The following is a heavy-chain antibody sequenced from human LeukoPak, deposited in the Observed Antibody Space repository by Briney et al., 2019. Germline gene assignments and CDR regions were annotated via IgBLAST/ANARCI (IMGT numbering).Heavy chain of an antibody. Sequence: PSETLSLTCTVSGGSISSYYWSWIRQPPGKGLEWIGRIYTGGSTNYNPSLKSRVTMSVDTSKKQFSLRLSSVTAADTAVYYWGISSGYYTYDYWGQGTLVTVSS. J-gene: IGHJ4*02. CDR3: GISSGYYTYDY. CDR1: GGSISSYY. V-gene: IGHV4-4*07. CDR2: IYTGGST. D-gene: IGHD3-22*01.